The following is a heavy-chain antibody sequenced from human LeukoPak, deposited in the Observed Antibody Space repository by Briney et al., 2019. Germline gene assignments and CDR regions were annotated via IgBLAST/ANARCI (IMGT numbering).Heavy chain of an antibody. V-gene: IGHV3-74*01. Sequence: GGSLRLSCAASGFTFSSYWMHWVRPAPGKGLVWVSRIHSDGSTTSYADSVKGRFTISRDNAKNTLYLQMNSLRAEDTAVYYCARGNSHGMDVWGQGTTVTVSS. CDR3: ARGNSHGMDV. CDR2: IHSDGSTT. CDR1: GFTFSSYW. D-gene: IGHD4-23*01. J-gene: IGHJ6*02.